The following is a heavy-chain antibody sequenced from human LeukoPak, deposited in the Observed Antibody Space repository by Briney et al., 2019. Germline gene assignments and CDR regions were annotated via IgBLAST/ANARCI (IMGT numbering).Heavy chain of an antibody. J-gene: IGHJ5*02. Sequence: ASVKVSCKASGYTFTSYYMHWVRQAPGQGLEWMGIINPSVGSTSYAQKFQGRVTMTRAMSTSTVYMELRSLRSEETAVYYCARWGISGYGFFWFDPWGQGTLVTVSS. CDR3: ARWGISGYGFFWFDP. CDR1: GYTFTSYY. V-gene: IGHV1-46*01. D-gene: IGHD5-12*01. CDR2: INPSVGST.